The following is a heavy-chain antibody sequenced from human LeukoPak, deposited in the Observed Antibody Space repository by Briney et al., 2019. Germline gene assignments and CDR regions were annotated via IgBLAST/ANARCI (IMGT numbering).Heavy chain of an antibody. CDR1: GGSISSYY. CDR2: IYTSGST. V-gene: IGHV4-4*07. Sequence: PSETLPLTCTVSGGSISSYYWNWIRQPAGKGLEWIGRIYTSGSTNYNPSLKSRVTMSVDTSKNQFSLKLSSVTAADTAVYYCARDDFWSGYRAFDIWGQGTMVTVSS. CDR3: ARDDFWSGYRAFDI. D-gene: IGHD3-3*01. J-gene: IGHJ3*02.